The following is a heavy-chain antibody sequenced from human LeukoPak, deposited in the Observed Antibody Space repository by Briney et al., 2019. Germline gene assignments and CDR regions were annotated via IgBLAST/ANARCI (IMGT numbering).Heavy chain of an antibody. J-gene: IGHJ4*02. D-gene: IGHD3-10*01. CDR3: ARLRYYYGSGSYPTHDY. CDR2: VFYSGST. V-gene: IGHV4-59*01. CDR1: GGSFSGYY. Sequence: SETLSLTCAVYGGSFSGYYWSWIRQPPGKGLEWIGYVFYSGSTNYNPSPKSRVTISVDTSKNQFSLKLSSVTAADTAVYYCARLRYYYGSGSYPTHDYWGQGTLVTVSS.